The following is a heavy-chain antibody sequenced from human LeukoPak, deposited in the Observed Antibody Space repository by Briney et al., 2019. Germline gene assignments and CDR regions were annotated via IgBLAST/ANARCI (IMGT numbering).Heavy chain of an antibody. Sequence: GGSLRLSCAASGFTFSSYAMSWVRQAPGKGLEWVSAISGSGGSTYYADSVKGRFTISRDNSKNTLYLQMNSLRAEDTAVYYCARVGGSSWYGGYNWFDPWGQGTLVTVSS. CDR3: ARVGGSSWYGGYNWFDP. J-gene: IGHJ5*02. V-gene: IGHV3-23*01. CDR2: ISGSGGST. D-gene: IGHD6-13*01. CDR1: GFTFSSYA.